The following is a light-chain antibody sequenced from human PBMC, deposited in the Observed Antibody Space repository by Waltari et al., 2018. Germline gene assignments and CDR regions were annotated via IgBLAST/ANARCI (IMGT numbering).Light chain of an antibody. J-gene: IGKJ2*02. CDR2: WAS. CDR1: QSVLSSTNSNNY. CDR3: QQYYTTPCT. V-gene: IGKV4-1*01. Sequence: DIVLTQSPDSLALSLGERSTISCRSSQSVLSSTNSNNYLAWYQQIPGQPTKLLFYWASTRVSGVPDRFDGSGSGTDFTLTISSRQAEDLAVYYCQQYYTTPCTFGQGTRLEIK.